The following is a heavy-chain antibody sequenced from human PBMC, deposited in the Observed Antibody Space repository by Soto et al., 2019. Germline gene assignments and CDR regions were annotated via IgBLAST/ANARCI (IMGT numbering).Heavy chain of an antibody. V-gene: IGHV1-24*01. J-gene: IGHJ6*02. D-gene: IGHD3-9*01. Sequence: QVQLVQSGAEVKKPGASVKVSCKVSGYALNEVAIHWVRQGPGTRLEWMGGFDPEEGDVMYPQNFQGRVTRTEDTSTDTAYMTLSRLRSEDTAVYYCATTAPPDWRGASIDFYGLNVWGQGTTVTVS. CDR2: FDPEEGDV. CDR3: ATTAPPDWRGASIDFYGLNV. CDR1: GYALNEVA.